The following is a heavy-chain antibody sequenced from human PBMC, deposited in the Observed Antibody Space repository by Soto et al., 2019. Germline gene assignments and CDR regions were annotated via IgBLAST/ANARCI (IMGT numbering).Heavy chain of an antibody. D-gene: IGHD2-21*01. CDR1: GTSISSSYW. V-gene: IGHV4-4*02. CDR2: IYHNGIT. Sequence: QVQLKQSGPGLVRPSGTLSLTCRVSGTSISSSYWWAWVRQSPGKGLEWIGEIYHNGITKYNPSLKSRVSMSTDKSNNQCSLKLTSVTAADTAVYYCATVPPRIVVVLAEFPTWGQGTLVTVSS. CDR3: ATVPPRIVVVLAEFPT. J-gene: IGHJ4*02.